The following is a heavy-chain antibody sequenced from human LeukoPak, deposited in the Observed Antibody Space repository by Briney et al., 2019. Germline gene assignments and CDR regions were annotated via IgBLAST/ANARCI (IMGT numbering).Heavy chain of an antibody. V-gene: IGHV4-34*01. CDR1: GGSFSGYY. D-gene: IGHD2-2*01. Sequence: SETLSLTCAVYGGSFSGYYWSWLRQPPGKGLEWIGEINHSGSTNYNPSLKSRVTISVDTSKNQFSLKLSSVTAADTAVYYCARESSYWYFDLWGRGTLVTVSS. CDR3: ARESSYWYFDL. J-gene: IGHJ2*01. CDR2: INHSGST.